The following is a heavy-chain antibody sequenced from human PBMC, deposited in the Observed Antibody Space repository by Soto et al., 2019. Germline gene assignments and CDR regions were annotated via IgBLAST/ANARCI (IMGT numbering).Heavy chain of an antibody. CDR1: GGSISSGSYY. CDR3: ARRRGLAEPVDY. J-gene: IGHJ4*02. Sequence: QLQLQESGPDLVKPSETLSLTCAVSGGSISSGSYYWGWIRQPPGKGLEWIGSIYYTGTTYYNPSLKSRVTISVDTSKNQFSLKLSSVTAADTAVYYCARRRGLAEPVDYWGQGTLVTVSS. V-gene: IGHV4-39*01. D-gene: IGHD6-13*01. CDR2: IYYTGTT.